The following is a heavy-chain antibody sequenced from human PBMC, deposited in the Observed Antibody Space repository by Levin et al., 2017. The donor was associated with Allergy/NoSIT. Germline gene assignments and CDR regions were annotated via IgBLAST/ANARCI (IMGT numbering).Heavy chain of an antibody. D-gene: IGHD6-13*01. CDR2: ISSTSSTI. CDR3: ARDIVAVGTGASCYYYGLDV. V-gene: IGHV3-48*01. Sequence: GESLKISCAASGFTLRSYSMNWVRQAPGKGLEWVSYISSTSSTIYYADSVEGRFTIFRDNAKNSLYLQMNSLRAENTAVYYCARDIVAVGTGASCYYYGLDVWGQGTTVTVSS. CDR1: GFTLRSYS. J-gene: IGHJ6*02.